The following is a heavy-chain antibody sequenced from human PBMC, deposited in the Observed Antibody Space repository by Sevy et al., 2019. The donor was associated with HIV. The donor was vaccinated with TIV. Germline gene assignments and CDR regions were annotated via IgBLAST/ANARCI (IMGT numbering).Heavy chain of an antibody. CDR3: ARAPNLGYCSGGSCYSPNYYYYMDV. J-gene: IGHJ6*03. CDR1: GFTFSSYW. V-gene: IGHV3-74*01. CDR2: INSDGSST. Sequence: GGSLRLSCAASGFTFSSYWMQWVRQAPGKGLVWVSRINSDGSSTSYADSVKGRFTISRDNAKNTLYLQMNSLRAEDTAVYYCARAPNLGYCSGGSCYSPNYYYYMDVWGKGTTVTVSS. D-gene: IGHD2-15*01.